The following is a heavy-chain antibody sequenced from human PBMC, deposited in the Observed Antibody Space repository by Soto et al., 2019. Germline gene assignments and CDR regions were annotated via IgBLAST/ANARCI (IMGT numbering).Heavy chain of an antibody. V-gene: IGHV3-7*05. CDR2: IKQDGSEK. Sequence: EVQLVESGGGLVQPGGSLRLSCAASGFTFSSYWMSWVRQAPGKGLEWVANIKQDGSEKYYVDSVKGRFTISRDNAKNSLYLQMNSLRAEDTAVYYCATDRALHPDYYYGMDVWGQGTTVTVSS. CDR3: ATDRALHPDYYYGMDV. CDR1: GFTFSSYW. J-gene: IGHJ6*02. D-gene: IGHD4-4*01.